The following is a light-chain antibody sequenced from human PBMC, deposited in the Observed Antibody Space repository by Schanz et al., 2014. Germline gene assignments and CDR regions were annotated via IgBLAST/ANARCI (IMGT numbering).Light chain of an antibody. Sequence: EIVLTQSPGTLSLSPGERATLSCRASQSVSSTYLAWYQQKPGQAPRLLIYGASNRATGIPARFSGSGSGTDFTLTISSLEPGDFVVYYCQQRSTWPLTFGGGTKVAIK. CDR2: GAS. J-gene: IGKJ4*01. V-gene: IGKV3-11*01. CDR3: QQRSTWPLT. CDR1: QSVSSTY.